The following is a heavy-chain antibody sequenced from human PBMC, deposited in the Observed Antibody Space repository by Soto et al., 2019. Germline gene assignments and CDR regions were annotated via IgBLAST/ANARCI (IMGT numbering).Heavy chain of an antibody. CDR3: ARVVVVIPPGYYYAMDV. CDR1: GFTFSSYA. CDR2: ISGSGIST. V-gene: IGHV3-23*01. J-gene: IGHJ6*02. D-gene: IGHD3-22*01. Sequence: GGSLRLSCAASGFTFSSYAMTWVRQAPGKGLEWVSSISGSGISTYYADSVKGRFTISRDNSKNTLYLQMNSLRDEDTAVYYCARVVVVIPPGYYYAMDVWGQGTTVTVSS.